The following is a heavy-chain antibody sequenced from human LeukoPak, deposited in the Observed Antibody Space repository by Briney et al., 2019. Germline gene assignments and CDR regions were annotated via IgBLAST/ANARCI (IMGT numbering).Heavy chain of an antibody. D-gene: IGHD4-11*01. CDR1: GFSLSTRGVG. J-gene: IGHJ4*02. CDR2: SYWDDDK. Sequence: ESGPTLLHPPPTLTLTCTFSGFSLSTRGVGVGWIRQPPGKALEWLSLSYWDDDKRYSPSLKSRLTITKDTSKNQVVLTMTNMDPVDTATYYCAHLLDPTVTFDYWGQGTLVTVSS. V-gene: IGHV2-5*02. CDR3: AHLLDPTVTFDY.